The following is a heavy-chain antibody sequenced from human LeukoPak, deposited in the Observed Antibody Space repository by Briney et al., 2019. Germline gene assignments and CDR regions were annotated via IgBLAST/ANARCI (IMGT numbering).Heavy chain of an antibody. V-gene: IGHV4-61*02. D-gene: IGHD3-10*01. CDR1: GGSISSGSYY. J-gene: IGHJ3*02. CDR3: ARGGRYLWFGEQRSTGAFDI. Sequence: SETLSLTCSVSGGSISSGSYYWSWIRQPAGKGLECIGRIYTSGSTNYNPSLKSRVTISVDTSKNQFSLKLSSVTAADTAVYYCARGGRYLWFGEQRSTGAFDIWGQGTMVTVSS. CDR2: IYTSGST.